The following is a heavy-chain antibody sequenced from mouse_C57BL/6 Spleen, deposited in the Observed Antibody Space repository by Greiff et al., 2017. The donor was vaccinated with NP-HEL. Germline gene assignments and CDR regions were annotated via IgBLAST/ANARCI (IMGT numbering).Heavy chain of an antibody. D-gene: IGHD1-1*01. J-gene: IGHJ2*01. CDR3: TRPSTTVALDY. V-gene: IGHV1-15*01. Sequence: QVQLQQSGAELVRPGASVTLSCKASGYTFTDYEMHWVKQTPVHGLEWIGAIDPETGGTAYNQKFKGKAILTADKSSSTAYMELRSLTSEDSAVYYCTRPSTTVALDYWGQGTTLTVSS. CDR1: GYTFTDYE. CDR2: IDPETGGT.